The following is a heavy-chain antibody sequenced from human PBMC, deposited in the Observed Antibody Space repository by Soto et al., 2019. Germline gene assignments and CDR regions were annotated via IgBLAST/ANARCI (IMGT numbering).Heavy chain of an antibody. CDR3: AAGGGLPRYY. CDR2: IYHSGST. CDR1: GGSISSGGYS. V-gene: IGHV4-30-2*01. Sequence: QLQLPESGSGLVKPSQTLSLTCAVSGGSISSGGYSWSWIRQPPGKGLEWIGYIYHSGSTYYNPSLKSRGTISADRSKIQSSLKLSSVTAADTAVYYCAAGGGLPRYYWGQGTLVTFSS. D-gene: IGHD5-12*01. J-gene: IGHJ4*02.